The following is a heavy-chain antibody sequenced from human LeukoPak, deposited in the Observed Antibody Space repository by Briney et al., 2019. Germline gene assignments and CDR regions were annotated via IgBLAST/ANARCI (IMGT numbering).Heavy chain of an antibody. CDR1: GGTFSSYA. D-gene: IGHD1-26*01. CDR2: IIPIFGTA. V-gene: IGHV1-69*05. J-gene: IGHJ3*02. CDR3: ANSGSYLTDAFDI. Sequence: VASVKVSCKAPGGTFSSYAISWVRQAPGQGLEWMGRIIPIFGTANYAQKFQGRVTITTDESTSTAYMGLSSLRSEDTAVYYCANSGSYLTDAFDIWGQGTMVAVSS.